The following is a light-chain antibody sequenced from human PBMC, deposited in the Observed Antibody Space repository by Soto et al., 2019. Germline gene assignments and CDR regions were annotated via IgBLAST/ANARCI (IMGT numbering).Light chain of an antibody. Sequence: QSAMTQPASVSGSPGRSGTISCTGTSTDVGDSTYVSWYQHLPGRAPKLSIYDVTNRPSGISYRFSACKSGRTASLTISGLQAVEEADSYGGSYSSRTTHVVFGGGTKLTVL. V-gene: IGLV2-14*03. CDR3: GSYSSRTTHVV. J-gene: IGLJ2*01. CDR1: STDVGDSTY. CDR2: DVT.